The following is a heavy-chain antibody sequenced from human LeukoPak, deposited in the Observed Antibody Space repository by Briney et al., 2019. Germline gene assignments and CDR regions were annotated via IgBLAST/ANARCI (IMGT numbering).Heavy chain of an antibody. CDR1: GDSISSYY. CDR2: IYYSGIT. V-gene: IGHV4-59*01. D-gene: IGHD4-17*01. J-gene: IGHJ4*02. Sequence: SETLSLTCTVSGDSISSYYWSWIRQPPGKGLEWIAYIYYSGITNYNPSLKSRVTISVDTSKNQFSLKLSSVTAADTAVYYCARDQYGDYDFDYWGQGTLVTVSS. CDR3: ARDQYGDYDFDY.